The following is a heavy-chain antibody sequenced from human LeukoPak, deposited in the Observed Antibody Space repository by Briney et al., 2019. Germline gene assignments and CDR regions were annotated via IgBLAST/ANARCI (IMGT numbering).Heavy chain of an antibody. J-gene: IGHJ6*03. D-gene: IGHD5-18*01. CDR3: ARGGYSYGWYYYYYMDV. CDR1: GGSISSSSYY. V-gene: IGHV4-39*01. CDR2: IYYSGST. Sequence: SETLSLTCTVSGGSISSSSYYWGWIRQPPGKGLEWIGSIYYSGSTYYNPSLKSRVTISVDTSKNQFSLKLSSVTAADTAVYYCARGGYSYGWYYYYYMDVWGKGTTVTVSS.